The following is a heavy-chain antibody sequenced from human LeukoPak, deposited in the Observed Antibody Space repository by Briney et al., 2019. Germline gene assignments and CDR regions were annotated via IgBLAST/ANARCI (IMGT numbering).Heavy chain of an antibody. CDR3: ARGGSCWYDSFGY. Sequence: SETLSLTCTVSGASISSSSYYRGWIRQPPGKGLEWIGSIYYSGSTHYNPSLKNRVTISVDTSKNQFSLKLSYVTAEDTAVYYCARGGSCWYDSFGYWGQGTLVTVSS. CDR1: GASISSSSYY. D-gene: IGHD6-13*01. CDR2: IYYSGST. J-gene: IGHJ4*02. V-gene: IGHV4-39*01.